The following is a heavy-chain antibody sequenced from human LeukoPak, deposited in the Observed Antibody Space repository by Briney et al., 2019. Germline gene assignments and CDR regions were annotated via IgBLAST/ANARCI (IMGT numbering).Heavy chain of an antibody. CDR2: IKQDGSEK. J-gene: IGHJ4*02. D-gene: IGHD3-22*01. V-gene: IGHV3-7*01. CDR1: GFTFSSYW. CDR3: ARGPYYYDSSGYYELDY. Sequence: PGGSLRLSCAASGFTFSSYWMSWVRQAPGKGLEWVANIKQDGSEKYYVDSVKGRFTISRDNAKNSLYLQMNSLRAEDTAVYYCARGPYYYDSSGYYELDYWGQGTLVTVSS.